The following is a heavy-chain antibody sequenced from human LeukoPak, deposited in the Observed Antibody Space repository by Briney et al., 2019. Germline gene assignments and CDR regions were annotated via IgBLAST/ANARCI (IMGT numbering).Heavy chain of an antibody. J-gene: IGHJ4*02. V-gene: IGHV3-23*01. D-gene: IGHD3-16*01. Sequence: PGGSLRLSCEASGFSFPNGMSWVRQAPGKGREWVSGITNSGENTYYADSVKGRFTISRDNSKNPLYLQMNSLKTEDPAVYFCAKGGGGLFDYWGQGTLVTVSS. CDR1: GFSFPNG. CDR3: AKGGGGLFDY. CDR2: ITNSGENT.